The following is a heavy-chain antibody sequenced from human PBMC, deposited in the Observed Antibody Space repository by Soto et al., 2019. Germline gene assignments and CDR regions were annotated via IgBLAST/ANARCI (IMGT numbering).Heavy chain of an antibody. V-gene: IGHV1-18*01. CDR2: ISAYTDDP. J-gene: IGHJ5*02. D-gene: IGHD2-2*01. Sequence: ASVKVSCKASGNTFTNFGVTWVRQAPGQGLEWLGWISAYTDDPNYAQKFQGRVTMTIDTSTSTAYLDLRSLTSDDTAVYYCARVIPGAEAWFDPWGQGTLVTVSS. CDR1: GNTFTNFG. CDR3: ARVIPGAEAWFDP.